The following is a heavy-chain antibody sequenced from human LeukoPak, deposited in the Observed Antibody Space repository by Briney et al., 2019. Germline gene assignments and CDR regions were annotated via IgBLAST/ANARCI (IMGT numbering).Heavy chain of an antibody. CDR3: ARAEAAAGTRGNDY. J-gene: IGHJ4*02. CDR1: GGSISSGSYY. Sequence: PSETLSLTCTVSGGSISSGSYYWSWIRQPAGKGLEWIGRIYTSGSTNYNPSLKSRVTISVDTSKNQFSLKLSSVTAADTAVYYCARAEAAAGTRGNDYWGQGTLVTVSS. D-gene: IGHD6-13*01. CDR2: IYTSGST. V-gene: IGHV4-61*02.